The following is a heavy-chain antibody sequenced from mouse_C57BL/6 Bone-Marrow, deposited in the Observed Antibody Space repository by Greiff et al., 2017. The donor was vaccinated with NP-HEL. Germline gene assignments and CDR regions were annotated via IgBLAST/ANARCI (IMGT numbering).Heavy chain of an antibody. D-gene: IGHD2-1*01. CDR3: NYGNYGGFAY. CDR2: IYPRSGNT. V-gene: IGHV1-81*01. J-gene: IGHJ3*01. Sequence: QVQLQQSGAELARPGASVKLSCKASGYTFTSYGISWVKQRTGQGLEWIGEIYPRSGNTYYNEKFKGKATLTADKSSSTAYMELRSLTSEDSAVYFCNYGNYGGFAYWGQGTLVTVSA. CDR1: GYTFTSYG.